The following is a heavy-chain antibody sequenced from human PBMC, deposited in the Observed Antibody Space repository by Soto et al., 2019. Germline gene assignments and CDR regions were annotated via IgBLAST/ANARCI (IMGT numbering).Heavy chain of an antibody. D-gene: IGHD3-10*01. V-gene: IGHV3-49*03. CDR2: IRSKAYGGTT. J-gene: IGHJ4*02. Sequence: GGSLRLSCTASGFTFGDYAMSWFRQAPGKGLEWVGFIRSKAYGGTTEYAASVKGRFTISRDDSKSIAYLQMNSLKTEDTAVYYCTRDGSIYYYGSGTQAGTPSDYWGQGTLVTVSS. CDR1: GFTFGDYA. CDR3: TRDGSIYYYGSGTQAGTPSDY.